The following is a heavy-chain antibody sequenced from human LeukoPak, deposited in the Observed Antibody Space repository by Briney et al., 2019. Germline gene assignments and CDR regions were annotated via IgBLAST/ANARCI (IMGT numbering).Heavy chain of an antibody. J-gene: IGHJ5*02. Sequence: SETLSLTCAVYGGSFSGYYWSWIRQPPGKGLEWIGEINHSGSTNYNPSLKSRVTISVDTSKNQFSLKLSSVTAADTAVYYCARLFIAAAGSNWFDPWGQGTLVTVSS. CDR3: ARLFIAAAGSNWFDP. D-gene: IGHD6-13*01. CDR1: GGSFSGYY. V-gene: IGHV4-34*01. CDR2: INHSGST.